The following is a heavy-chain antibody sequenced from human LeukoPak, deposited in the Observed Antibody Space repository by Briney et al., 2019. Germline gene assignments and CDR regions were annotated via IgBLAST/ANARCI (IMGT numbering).Heavy chain of an antibody. Sequence: GASVKVSCKASGYTFTSYYMHWVRQAPGQGLEWMGIINPSGGSTSYAQKFQGRVTMTRDTSTSTVYMELSSLRSEDTAVYYCARSYYYGSGSYYTLYYFDYWGQGTLFTVSS. J-gene: IGHJ4*02. D-gene: IGHD3-10*01. V-gene: IGHV1-46*01. CDR2: INPSGGST. CDR1: GYTFTSYY. CDR3: ARSYYYGSGSYYTLYYFDY.